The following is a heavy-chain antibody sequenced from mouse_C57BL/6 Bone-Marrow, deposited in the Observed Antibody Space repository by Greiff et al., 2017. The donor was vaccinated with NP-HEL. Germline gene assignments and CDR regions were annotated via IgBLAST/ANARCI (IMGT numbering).Heavy chain of an antibody. CDR2: IYPGDGDT. D-gene: IGHD1-1*01. CDR1: GYAFSSYW. CDR3: ARYYGSSYYFDY. J-gene: IGHJ2*01. V-gene: IGHV1-80*01. Sequence: VQLVESGAELVKPGASVKISCKASGYAFSSYWMNWVKQRPGKGLEWIGQIYPGDGDTNYNGKFKGKATLTADKSSSTAYMQLSSLTSEDSAVYFCARYYGSSYYFDYWGKGTTLTVSS.